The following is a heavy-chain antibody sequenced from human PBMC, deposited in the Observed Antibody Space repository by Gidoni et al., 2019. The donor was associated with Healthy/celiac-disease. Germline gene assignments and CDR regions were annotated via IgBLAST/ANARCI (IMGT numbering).Heavy chain of an antibody. J-gene: IGHJ4*02. CDR1: GFSLSPSGVG. V-gene: IGHV2-5*01. CDR2: IYWNDDK. Sequence: QITLKASGPTLVKPTQTLTLTCTFSGFSLSPSGVGVGWIRQPPGKALEWLALIYWNDDKRYSPSLKSRLTITKDTSKNQVVLTMTNMDPVDTATYYCAHRDIVVVPAALYFDYWGQGTLVTVSS. CDR3: AHRDIVVVPAALYFDY. D-gene: IGHD2-2*01.